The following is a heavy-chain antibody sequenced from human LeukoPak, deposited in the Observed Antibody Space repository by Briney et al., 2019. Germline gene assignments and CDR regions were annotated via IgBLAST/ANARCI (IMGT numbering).Heavy chain of an antibody. Sequence: SETLSLTCTVSGGSITPYYWSWVRQSTERGLEWIGRIFATGSANYNPSFKSRVSMSVDTSKNQFSVNLRSVSAADTAVYYCAREFRHSTGWSLYFFDRWGQGLLVTVSS. D-gene: IGHD6-19*01. CDR1: GGSITPYY. CDR3: AREFRHSTGWSLYFFDR. V-gene: IGHV4-4*07. J-gene: IGHJ4*02. CDR2: IFATGSA.